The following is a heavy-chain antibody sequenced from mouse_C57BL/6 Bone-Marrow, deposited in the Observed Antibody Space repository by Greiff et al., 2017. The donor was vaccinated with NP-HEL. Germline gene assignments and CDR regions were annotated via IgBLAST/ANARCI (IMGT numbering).Heavy chain of an antibody. CDR2: IYPRSGNT. D-gene: IGHD2-5*01. CDR1: GYTFTSYG. V-gene: IGHV1-81*01. Sequence: QVQLQQSGAELARPGASVKLSCKASGYTFTSYGISWVKQRTGQGLEWIGEIYPRSGNTYYNEKFKGKATLTADKSSSTEYMELRSLTSEDSAVYFCAYSNYDPFAYWGQGTLVTVSA. CDR3: AYSNYDPFAY. J-gene: IGHJ3*01.